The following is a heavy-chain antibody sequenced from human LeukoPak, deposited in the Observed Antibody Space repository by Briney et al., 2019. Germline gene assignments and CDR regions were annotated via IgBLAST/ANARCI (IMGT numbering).Heavy chain of an antibody. CDR1: GYKFATYW. V-gene: IGHV5-51*01. J-gene: IGHJ3*01. CDR2: IYPVDSDT. D-gene: IGHD2-15*01. Sequence: GESLKISCKGSGYKFATYWIGWVRQMPGKGLEWMGIIYPVDSDTRYSPSFQGQVTISADKSISTAYLQWSSLKASDTAMYYCARQYCSGGSCYGSAFDVWGQGTMVTVSS. CDR3: ARQYCSGGSCYGSAFDV.